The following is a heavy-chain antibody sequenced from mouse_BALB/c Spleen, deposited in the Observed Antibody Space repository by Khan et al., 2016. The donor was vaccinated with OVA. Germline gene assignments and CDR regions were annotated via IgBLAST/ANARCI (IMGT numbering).Heavy chain of an antibody. CDR1: GYTFTSYT. D-gene: IGHD2-14*01. CDR2: INPCNGYT. V-gene: IGHV1-4*01. Sequence: QVQLKQSGAELARPGASVKMSCKASGYTFTSYTIHWIKLRPGQGLEWIGYINPCNGYTNYNQKFKDKATLTADKSSTTAYMQLSSLTSDDSAVYNCGRGGAYYRNGGWFAYWGRGTLVTVSA. J-gene: IGHJ3*01. CDR3: GRGGAYYRNGGWFAY.